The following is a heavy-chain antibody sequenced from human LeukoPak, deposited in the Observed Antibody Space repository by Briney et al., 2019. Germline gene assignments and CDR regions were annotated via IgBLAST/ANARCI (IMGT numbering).Heavy chain of an antibody. CDR3: ARYLRQPGTFYLEH. D-gene: IGHD3-16*01. CDR2: IYYSGTT. CDR1: GASISSDY. J-gene: IGHJ4*02. V-gene: IGHV4-59*13. Sequence: SETLSLTCTVSGASISSDYWTWIRQPPGMGLEWIGYIYYSGTTNYNPSLKSRVTMSVDTSRNQFSLELPSVTAADSAVYYCARYLRQPGTFYLEHWGQGTLVTVSS.